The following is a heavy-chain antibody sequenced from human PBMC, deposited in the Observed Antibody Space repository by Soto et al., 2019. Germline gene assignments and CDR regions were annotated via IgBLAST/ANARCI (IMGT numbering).Heavy chain of an antibody. D-gene: IGHD2-21*02. Sequence: EVQLVESGGGLVQPGRSLRLSCTASGFTFGDYAMSWVRQAPGKGLEWVGFIRSKAYGGTTEYAASVKGRFTISRDDSKSIAYLQMNSLKTEDTAVYYCTREVIAVVTATSGYYYGMDVWGQGTTVTVSS. CDR1: GFTFGDYA. CDR3: TREVIAVVTATSGYYYGMDV. CDR2: IRSKAYGGTT. J-gene: IGHJ6*02. V-gene: IGHV3-49*04.